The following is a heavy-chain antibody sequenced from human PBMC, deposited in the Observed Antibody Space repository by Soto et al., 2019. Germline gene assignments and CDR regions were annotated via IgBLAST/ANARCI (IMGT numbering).Heavy chain of an antibody. J-gene: IGHJ6*02. CDR2: SSSSGGYT. D-gene: IGHD3-16*01. CDR1: GFSVGDNY. V-gene: IGHV3-11*06. CDR3: ARSSGRRHVFTFDYGLDV. Sequence: QVQLVESGGGLVEPGGSLRLSCAASGFSVGDNYMTWIRQAPGKGREWLSYSSSSGGYTNYADSVKGRFTISRDNAKNSLYLQMDSLRAEDTAVYFCARSSGRRHVFTFDYGLDVWGQGTKVTVSS.